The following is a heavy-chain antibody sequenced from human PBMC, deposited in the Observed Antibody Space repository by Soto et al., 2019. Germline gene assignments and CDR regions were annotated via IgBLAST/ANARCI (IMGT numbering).Heavy chain of an antibody. D-gene: IGHD2-15*01. CDR2: IYSGGST. Sequence: PGGSLRLSCAASGFTVSSNYMSWVRQAPGKGLEWVSVIYSGGSTYYADSVKGRFTISRDNSKNTLYLQMNSLRAEDTAVYYCARGGYCSGGSCPGYFDYRGQGTLVTVSS. V-gene: IGHV3-53*01. J-gene: IGHJ4*02. CDR1: GFTVSSNY. CDR3: ARGGYCSGGSCPGYFDY.